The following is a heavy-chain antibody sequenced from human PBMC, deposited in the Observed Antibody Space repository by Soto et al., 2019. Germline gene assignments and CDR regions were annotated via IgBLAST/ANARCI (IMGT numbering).Heavy chain of an antibody. CDR2: ITISSSSR. Sequence: GGSLRLSCAASGFTFTRYSMNWVRQAPGKGLEWISSITISSSSRNYADSVKGRFTISRDNTKNSLYLQMNSLRAEDTAAYYCARDYYFDSSGYSPLDYWGQGTLVTVSS. CDR1: GFTFTRYS. D-gene: IGHD3-22*01. CDR3: ARDYYFDSSGYSPLDY. J-gene: IGHJ4*02. V-gene: IGHV3-21*01.